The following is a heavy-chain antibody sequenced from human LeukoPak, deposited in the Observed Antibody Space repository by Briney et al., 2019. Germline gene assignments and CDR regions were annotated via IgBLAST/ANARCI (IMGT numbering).Heavy chain of an antibody. V-gene: IGHV3-30-3*01. CDR2: ISYDGSNK. D-gene: IGHD2-2*02. Sequence: PGRSLRLSCAASGFTFSSYAMHWVRQAPGKGLERVAVISYDGSNKYYADSVKGRFTISRDNSKNTLYLQMNSLRAEDTAVYYCTQAVSPFLYCSSTSCYKNWSDPWGQGTLVTVSS. CDR3: TQAVSPFLYCSSTSCYKNWSDP. J-gene: IGHJ5*02. CDR1: GFTFSSYA.